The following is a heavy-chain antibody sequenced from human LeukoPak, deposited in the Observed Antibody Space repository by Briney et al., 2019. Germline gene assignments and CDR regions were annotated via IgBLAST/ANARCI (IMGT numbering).Heavy chain of an antibody. J-gene: IGHJ4*02. CDR2: ISYDGSNK. D-gene: IGHD5-24*01. CDR3: AKDPEGVATTVFDY. Sequence: PGRSLRLSCAASGFTFSSYGMHWVRQAPGKGLEWVAVISYDGSNKYYADSVKGRFTISRDNSKNTLYLQMNSLRAEDTAVYYCAKDPEGVATTVFDYWGQGTLVTVSS. V-gene: IGHV3-30*18. CDR1: GFTFSSYG.